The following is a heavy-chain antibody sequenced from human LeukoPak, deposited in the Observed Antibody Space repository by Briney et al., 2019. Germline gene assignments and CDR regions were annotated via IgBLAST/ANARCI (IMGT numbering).Heavy chain of an antibody. J-gene: IGHJ4*02. CDR2: IYTSGST. CDR1: GGPISSYY. D-gene: IGHD3-3*01. CDR3: ARGVRYYDFWSGYSHALFDY. V-gene: IGHV4-4*07. Sequence: SETLSLTCTVSGGPISSYYWSWIRQPAGKGLEWIGRIYTSGSTNYNPSLKSRVTMSVDTSKNQFSLKLSSVTAADTAVYYCARGVRYYDFWSGYSHALFDYWGQGTLVTVSS.